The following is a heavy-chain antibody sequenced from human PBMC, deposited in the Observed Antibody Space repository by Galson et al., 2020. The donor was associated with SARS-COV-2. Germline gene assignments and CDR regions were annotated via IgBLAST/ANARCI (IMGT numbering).Heavy chain of an antibody. Sequence: SETLSLTCTVSGYSINTANFWGYYWGWIRQSPGKELEWIGNVYHTGTTYYNPSLKSRVTISVDTSENQFSLKLSSVTAADTAIYFCARRGGGGRNGYSLTTFDYWGQGARVTVSS. CDR1: GYSINTANFWGYY. CDR3: ARRGGGGRNGYSLTTFDY. V-gene: IGHV4-38-2*02. D-gene: IGHD2-15*01. CDR2: VYHTGTT. J-gene: IGHJ4*02.